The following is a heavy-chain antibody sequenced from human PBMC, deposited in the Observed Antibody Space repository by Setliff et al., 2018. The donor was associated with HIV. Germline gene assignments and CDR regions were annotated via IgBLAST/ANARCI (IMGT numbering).Heavy chain of an antibody. J-gene: IGHJ3*01. CDR1: GYTFTGYY. V-gene: IGHV1-2*02. Sequence: ASVKVSCKASGYTFTGYYMHWVRQAPGQGLEWMGWINPNSGGTNYAQKFQGRVTMTRDTSISTAYMELSRVKSGDTAVYYCARGSGYTRSWVPGGSWGQGTMVTVSS. CDR2: INPNSGGT. D-gene: IGHD6-13*01. CDR3: ARGSGYTRSWVPGGS.